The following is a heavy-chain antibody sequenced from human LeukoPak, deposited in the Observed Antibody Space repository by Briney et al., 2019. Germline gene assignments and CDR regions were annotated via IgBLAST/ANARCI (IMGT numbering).Heavy chain of an antibody. CDR2: ISGSGGST. Sequence: GGSLRLSCAASGFTFSSYAMSWVRQAPGKGLEWVSAISGSGGSTYYADSVKGRFTISRDNAKNSLYLQMNSLRAEDTALYYCAKDRVLGDPGYSSSWRLGMDVWGQGTTVTVSS. CDR3: AKDRVLGDPGYSSSWRLGMDV. V-gene: IGHV3-23*01. J-gene: IGHJ6*02. CDR1: GFTFSSYA. D-gene: IGHD6-13*01.